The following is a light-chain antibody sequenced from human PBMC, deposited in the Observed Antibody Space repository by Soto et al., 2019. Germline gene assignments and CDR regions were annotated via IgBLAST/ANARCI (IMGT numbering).Light chain of an antibody. CDR3: AAWDDNLNGPL. V-gene: IGLV1-44*01. CDR1: NSNIGRYS. CDR2: SDD. J-gene: IGLJ3*02. Sequence: QSVLTQPPSLSGTPGQRVTISCSGSNSNIGRYSVNWYQHFPGTAPKILIYSDDERPSGVPDRFSGSKSGTSASLAISGRQSEDEADDYCAAWDDNLNGPLFGGGTKVTVL.